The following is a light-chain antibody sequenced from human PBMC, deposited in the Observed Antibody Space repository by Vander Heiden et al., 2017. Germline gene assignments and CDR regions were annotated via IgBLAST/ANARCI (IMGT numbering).Light chain of an antibody. Sequence: SYELTQPPSVSVSPGQTASITCSGDKLGDKYACWYQQKPGQSPVLVIYQDSKRPAGIPERFSGSNSGNTATLTISGTQARDEADYYCQAGDSSTYVFGTGTKVTVL. CDR2: QDS. J-gene: IGLJ1*01. V-gene: IGLV3-1*01. CDR1: KLGDKY. CDR3: QAGDSSTYV.